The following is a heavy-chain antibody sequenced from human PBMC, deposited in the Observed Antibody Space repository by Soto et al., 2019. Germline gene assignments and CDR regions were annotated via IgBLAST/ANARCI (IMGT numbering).Heavy chain of an antibody. CDR1: GFSVSNNY. V-gene: IGHV3-66*01. CDR3: ARDPFQWFGD. Sequence: GGSLRLSCAASGFSVSNNYMSWVRQAPGKGLEWISVIYSDGSTYYADSVKGRFTISRDNSENTLYLQINSLNAEDTALYYCARDPFQWFGDWGQGTLVTVSS. J-gene: IGHJ4*02. CDR2: IYSDGST. D-gene: IGHD2-8*01.